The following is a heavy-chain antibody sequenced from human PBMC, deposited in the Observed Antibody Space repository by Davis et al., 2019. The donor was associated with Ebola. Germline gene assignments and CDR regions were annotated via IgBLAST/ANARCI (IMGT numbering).Heavy chain of an antibody. CDR2: INHSGST. V-gene: IGHV4-34*01. J-gene: IGHJ5*02. Sequence: SETLSLTCAVYGGSFSGYYWSWIRRPPGKGLEWIGEINHSGSTNYNPSLKSRATISVDTSKNQFSLKLSSVTAADTAVYYCARRAPYSYGYRWFDPWGQGTLVTVSS. CDR3: ARRAPYSYGYRWFDP. CDR1: GGSFSGYY. D-gene: IGHD5-18*01.